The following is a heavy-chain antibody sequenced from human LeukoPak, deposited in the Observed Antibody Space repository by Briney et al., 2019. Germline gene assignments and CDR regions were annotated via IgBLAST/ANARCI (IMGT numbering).Heavy chain of an antibody. CDR1: EFSFSSYA. CDR2: VDISGGST. V-gene: IGHV3-23*01. CDR3: AKGGGYKSTYYFDY. J-gene: IGHJ4*02. D-gene: IGHD5-18*01. Sequence: GESLRLSCAASEFSFSSYAMSWVRQAPWKGLEWVSGVDISGGSTYYADSVKGRFTISRDNSKNTLYLHMNSLRAEDTAVYYCAKGGGYKSTYYFDYWGQGTLVTVSS.